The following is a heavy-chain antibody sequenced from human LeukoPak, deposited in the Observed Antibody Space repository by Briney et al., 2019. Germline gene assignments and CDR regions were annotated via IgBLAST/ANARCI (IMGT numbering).Heavy chain of an antibody. V-gene: IGHV1-2*06. CDR3: ARGRGHSYKYYFDY. J-gene: IGHJ4*02. CDR2: INPNSGGT. Sequence: ASVKVPCKASGYTFTDYNMHWVRQAPGQGLEWMGRINPNSGGTKYAQEFQGRVTMTRDTSISTAYMELTRLRSDDTAVYYCARGRGHSYKYYFDYWGQGTLVTVSS. D-gene: IGHD5-18*01. CDR1: GYTFTDYN.